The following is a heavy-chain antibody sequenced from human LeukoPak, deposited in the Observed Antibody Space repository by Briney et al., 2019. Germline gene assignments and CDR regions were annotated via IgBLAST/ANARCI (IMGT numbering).Heavy chain of an antibody. D-gene: IGHD4-23*01. V-gene: IGHV4-39*07. CDR2: IYYSGST. J-gene: IGHJ4*02. CDR3: ARSPPDYSGYPYYFDY. CDR1: GGSISSSSYY. Sequence: KSSETLSLTCTVSGGSISSSSYYWGWIRQPPGKGLEWIGSIYYSGSTYYNPSLKSRVTISVDTSKNQFSLKLSSVTAADTAVYYCARSPPDYSGYPYYFDYWGQGTLVTVSS.